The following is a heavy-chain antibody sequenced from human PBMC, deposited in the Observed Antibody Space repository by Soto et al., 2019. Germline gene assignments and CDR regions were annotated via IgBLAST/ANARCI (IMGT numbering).Heavy chain of an antibody. CDR2: INHSGST. CDR3: ARGGSGWYRPHFDY. CDR1: GGSFSGYY. Sequence: SETLSLTCAVYGGSFSGYYWSWIRQPPGKGLEWIGEINHSGSTNYNPSLKSRVTISVDTSKNQFSLKLSSVTAAATAVYYCARGGSGWYRPHFDYWGQGTLVTVSS. D-gene: IGHD6-19*01. V-gene: IGHV4-34*01. J-gene: IGHJ4*02.